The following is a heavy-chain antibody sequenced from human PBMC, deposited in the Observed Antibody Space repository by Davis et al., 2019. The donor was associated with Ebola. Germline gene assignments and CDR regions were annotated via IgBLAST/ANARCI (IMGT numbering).Heavy chain of an antibody. CDR2: GRQDETDK. V-gene: IGHV3-7*01. D-gene: IGHD1-26*01. J-gene: IGHJ6*02. Sequence: GESLKISCTASGFTFNYYWMNWVRQAPGNGLEWVATGRQDETDKHYVDSVKGRFTISRDNTKNSIYLQMNSLTVEDTAVYYCATLPGGRGVDVWGPGTTVTVSS. CDR3: ATLPGGRGVDV. CDR1: GFTFNYYW.